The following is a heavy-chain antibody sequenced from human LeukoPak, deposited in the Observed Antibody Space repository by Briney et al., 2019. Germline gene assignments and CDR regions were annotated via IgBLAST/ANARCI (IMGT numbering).Heavy chain of an antibody. D-gene: IGHD1-1*01. J-gene: IGHJ6*02. Sequence: SETLSLTCTVSGGSIRNYYWSWIRQPPGRGLEWIGYVYDSGDTHYSPSLNSRVTMSLDTSKNQLSLKLSSVTSADTAVYYCARTGVERLFYYYGMDVWGQGITVIVSS. V-gene: IGHV4-59*01. CDR1: GGSIRNYY. CDR2: VYDSGDT. CDR3: ARTGVERLFYYYGMDV.